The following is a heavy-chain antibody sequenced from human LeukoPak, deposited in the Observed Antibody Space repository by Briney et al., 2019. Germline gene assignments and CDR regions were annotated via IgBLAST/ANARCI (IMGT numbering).Heavy chain of an antibody. CDR2: ISSSSSYI. CDR1: GFTFSDYY. J-gene: IGHJ4*02. Sequence: GGSLRLSCAASGFTFSDYYMSWIRQAPGEGLEWVSSISSSSSYIYYADSVKGRFTISRDNAKNSLYLQMNSLRAEDTAVYYCARVDPGDYEYYWGQGTLVTVSS. D-gene: IGHD4-17*01. CDR3: ARVDPGDYEYY. V-gene: IGHV3-11*06.